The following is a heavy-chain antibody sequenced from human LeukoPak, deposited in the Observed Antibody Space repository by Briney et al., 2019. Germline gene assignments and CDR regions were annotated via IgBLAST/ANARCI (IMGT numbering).Heavy chain of an antibody. CDR3: AKDRASSGWGLVY. CDR1: GFTFNTYT. V-gene: IGHV3-48*01. J-gene: IGHJ4*02. Sequence: GGSLRLSCAASGFTFNTYTMNWVRQAPGKGLEWVSYISGSSGIIDYADSVRGRFTISRDNAKNSLYLQMNSLRAEDTAVYYCAKDRASSGWGLVYWGQGTLVTVSS. CDR2: ISGSSGII. D-gene: IGHD6-19*01.